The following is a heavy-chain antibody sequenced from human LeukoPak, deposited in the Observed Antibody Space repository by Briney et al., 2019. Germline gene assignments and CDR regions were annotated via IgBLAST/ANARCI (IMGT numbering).Heavy chain of an antibody. CDR3: ARDQSYYYDSSGYNWFDP. J-gene: IGHJ5*02. V-gene: IGHV1-18*01. CDR1: GYTFTSYG. D-gene: IGHD3-22*01. CDR2: ISAYNGNT. Sequence: ASVKVSCKASGYTFTSYGISWVRQAPGQGLEWMGWISAYNGNTNYAQKLQGRVTMTTDTSTSTAYMELSSLRSEDTAVYYCARDQSYYYDSSGYNWFDPWGQGTLVTVSS.